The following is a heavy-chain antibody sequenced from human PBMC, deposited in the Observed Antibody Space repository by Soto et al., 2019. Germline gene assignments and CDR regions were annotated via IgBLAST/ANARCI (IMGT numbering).Heavy chain of an antibody. CDR1: GGSISSGGYY. Sequence: PSETLSLTCTVSGGSISSGGYYWSWIRQHPGKGLEWIGYIYYSGSTYYNPSLKSRVTISVDTSKNQSSLKLSSVTAADTAVYYCARVSGAATNWFDPWGQGTLVTVSS. J-gene: IGHJ5*02. CDR2: IYYSGST. V-gene: IGHV4-31*03. D-gene: IGHD1-26*01. CDR3: ARVSGAATNWFDP.